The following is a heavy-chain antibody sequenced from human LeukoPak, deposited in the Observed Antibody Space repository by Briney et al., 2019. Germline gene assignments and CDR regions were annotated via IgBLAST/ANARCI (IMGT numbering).Heavy chain of an antibody. D-gene: IGHD5-18*01. Sequence: GASVKVSCKASGYTFTGHYMHWVRQAPGQGLEWMGWINPNSGGTKYAQKFQGRVIVTSDTSISTAYMELSRLRYDDTAVYFCARDASYGLYGMDVWGQGTTVTVS. CDR1: GYTFTGHY. J-gene: IGHJ6*02. V-gene: IGHV1-2*02. CDR2: INPNSGGT. CDR3: ARDASYGLYGMDV.